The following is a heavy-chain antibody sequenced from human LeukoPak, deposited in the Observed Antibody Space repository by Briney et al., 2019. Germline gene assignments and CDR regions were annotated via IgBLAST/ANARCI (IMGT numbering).Heavy chain of an antibody. CDR1: GYTFTGYY. Sequence: ASVKVSCKASGYTFTGYYMHWVRQAPGQGLEGMGWINPNSGGTNYAQKFQGRVTMTRDTSISTAYMELSRLRSDDTAVYYCARNGGNWNYLVSYYYYMDVWGKGTTVTVSS. D-gene: IGHD1-7*01. V-gene: IGHV1-2*02. J-gene: IGHJ6*03. CDR2: INPNSGGT. CDR3: ARNGGNWNYLVSYYYYMDV.